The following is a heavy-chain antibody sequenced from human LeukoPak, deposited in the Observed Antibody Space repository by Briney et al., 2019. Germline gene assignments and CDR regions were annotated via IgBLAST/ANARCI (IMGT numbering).Heavy chain of an antibody. D-gene: IGHD6-13*01. J-gene: IGHJ4*02. CDR2: MNPNSGNT. CDR3: ARSEIAAAGTSFDY. Sequence: ASVKVSCKASGYTFTSYDINWVRQAPGQGLEWMGWMNPNSGNTGYAQKFQGRVTITRNTSISTAYMELSSLRSEDTAVYYCARSEIAAAGTSFDYWGQGTLVTVSS. CDR1: GYTFTSYD. V-gene: IGHV1-8*03.